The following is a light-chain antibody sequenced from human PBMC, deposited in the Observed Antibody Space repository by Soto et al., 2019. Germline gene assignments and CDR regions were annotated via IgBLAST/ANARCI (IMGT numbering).Light chain of an antibody. J-gene: IGLJ2*01. Sequence: QSALTQPPSASGSPGQSVTISCTGTSSDVGGYNYVSWYQQHPGKAPKLIIFEVTKRPSGVPDRFSGSKSGNTASLTVSGHQAEDEADYYCISYAGSNTVVFGGRTKVTVL. CDR2: EVT. V-gene: IGLV2-8*01. CDR1: SSDVGGYNY. CDR3: ISYAGSNTVV.